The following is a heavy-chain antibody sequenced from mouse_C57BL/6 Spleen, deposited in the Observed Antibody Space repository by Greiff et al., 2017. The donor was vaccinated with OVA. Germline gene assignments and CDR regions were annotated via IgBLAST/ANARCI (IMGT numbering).Heavy chain of an antibody. Sequence: EVKLMESGGGLVKPGGSLKLSCAASGFTFSDYGMHWVRQAPEKGLEWVAYISSGSRTIYYADTVKGRFTISRDNAKNTLFLQMTSLRTDDTAMYYCARLLLRFSYAMDYWGQGTSVTVSS. CDR1: GFTFSDYG. V-gene: IGHV5-17*01. CDR2: ISSGSRTI. D-gene: IGHD1-1*01. CDR3: ARLLLRFSYAMDY. J-gene: IGHJ4*01.